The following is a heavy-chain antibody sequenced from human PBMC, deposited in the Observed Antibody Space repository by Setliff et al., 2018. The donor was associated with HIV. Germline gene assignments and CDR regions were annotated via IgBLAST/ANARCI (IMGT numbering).Heavy chain of an antibody. CDR2: ISYDGSNK. CDR1: GFTFSSYA. J-gene: IGHJ6*03. CDR3: ARDRGSSWYYYYYYMDV. V-gene: IGHV3-30*01. D-gene: IGHD6-13*01. Sequence: PGGSLRLSCAASGFTFSSYAMHWVRQAPGKGLEWVAVISYDGSNKYYADSVKGRFTISRDNSKNTLYLQMNSLRAEDMAVYYCARDRGSSWYYYYYYMDVWGKGTTVAVSS.